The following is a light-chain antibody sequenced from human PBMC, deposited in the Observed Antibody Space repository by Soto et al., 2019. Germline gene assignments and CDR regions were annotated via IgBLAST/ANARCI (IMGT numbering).Light chain of an antibody. CDR2: EVS. CDR1: SSDVGSYDL. J-gene: IGLJ2*01. Sequence: QAVLTQPASVSGSPGQSIAISCTGSSSDVGSYDLVSWYQQHPGKAPKVIIYEVSKRPSGVSNRFSGSKSGNTASLTISGLQAEDEADYYCCSYAGTMLFGGGTKVTVL. CDR3: CSYAGTML. V-gene: IGLV2-23*02.